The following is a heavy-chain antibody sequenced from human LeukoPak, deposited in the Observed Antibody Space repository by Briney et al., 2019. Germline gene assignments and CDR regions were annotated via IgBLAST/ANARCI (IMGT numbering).Heavy chain of an antibody. CDR3: AREVDSPLRYFDWLLYEDTYYYYGMDV. CDR2: ISSSSSYI. Sequence: PGGSLRLSCAASGLTFSSYSMNWVRQAPGKGLEWVSSISSSSSYIYYADSVKGRFTISRDNAKNSLYLQMNSLRAEDKAVYYCAREVDSPLRYFDWLLYEDTYYYYGMDVWGQGTTVTVSS. CDR1: GLTFSSYS. D-gene: IGHD3-9*01. V-gene: IGHV3-21*01. J-gene: IGHJ6*02.